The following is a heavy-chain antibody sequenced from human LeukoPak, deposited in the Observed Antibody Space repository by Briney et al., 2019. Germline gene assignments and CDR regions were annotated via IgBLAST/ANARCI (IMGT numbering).Heavy chain of an antibody. D-gene: IGHD3-22*01. CDR2: INHSGST. J-gene: IGHJ4*02. Sequence: SETQSLTCAVYGGSFSGYYWSWIRQPPGKGLEWIGEINHSGSTNYNPSLKSRVTISVDTSKDQFSLKLSSVTAADTAVYYCARDKYYYDSSGGRDYWGQGTLVTVSS. CDR3: ARDKYYYDSSGGRDY. CDR1: GGSFSGYY. V-gene: IGHV4-34*01.